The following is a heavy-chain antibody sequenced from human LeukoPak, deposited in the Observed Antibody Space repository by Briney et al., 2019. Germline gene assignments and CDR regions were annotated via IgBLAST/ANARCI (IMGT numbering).Heavy chain of an antibody. V-gene: IGHV1-2*06. D-gene: IGHD6-6*01. CDR3: ARDGSRGSSSSGVRYGY. Sequence: GASVKVSCKASGYTFTGYYMHWVRQAPGQGLEWMGRINPNSGGTNYAQKFQGRVTMTRDTSISTAYMELSRLRSDDTAVYYCARDGSRGSSSSGVRYGYWGQGTLATVSS. CDR2: INPNSGGT. CDR1: GYTFTGYY. J-gene: IGHJ4*02.